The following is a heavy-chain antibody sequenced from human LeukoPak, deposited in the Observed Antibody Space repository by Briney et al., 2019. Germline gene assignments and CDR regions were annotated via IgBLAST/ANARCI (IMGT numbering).Heavy chain of an antibody. Sequence: GGSLRLSCAASRFTVSNNYMSWVRQAPGKGLEWGSVIYNGGGTYYADSVKSRVTISRDNSKNTLYLQMNSLRAEDTAVYYCARFYCGGGSCYAMDVWGQGTTVTVSS. CDR1: RFTVSNNY. D-gene: IGHD2-15*01. CDR2: IYNGGGT. CDR3: ARFYCGGGSCYAMDV. J-gene: IGHJ6*02. V-gene: IGHV3-53*01.